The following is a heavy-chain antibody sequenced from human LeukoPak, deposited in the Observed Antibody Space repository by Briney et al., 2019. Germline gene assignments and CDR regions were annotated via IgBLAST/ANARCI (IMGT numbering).Heavy chain of an antibody. Sequence: SETLSLTCAVYGGSFSGYYWSWIRQPPGKGLEWIGEINHSGSTNYNPSLKSRVTISVGTSKNQFSLKLSSVTAADTAVYYCARDSSWLVRYYFDYWGQGTLVTVSS. D-gene: IGHD6-19*01. V-gene: IGHV4-34*01. CDR1: GGSFSGYY. CDR2: INHSGST. CDR3: ARDSSWLVRYYFDY. J-gene: IGHJ4*02.